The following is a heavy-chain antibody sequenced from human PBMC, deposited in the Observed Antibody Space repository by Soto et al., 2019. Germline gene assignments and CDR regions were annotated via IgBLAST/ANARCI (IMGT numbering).Heavy chain of an antibody. CDR2: ISAYNGNT. Sequence: QVQLVQYGGEVKKPGASVKVSCKASGYTFTSSGISWVRQAPGHGLEWMGRISAYNGNTNYAQKLQGRVTMTTDTSTSPAYMELRSLRSDDTAVYYRARVVGALGHCFDPCGQGNLVTVSS. J-gene: IGHJ5*02. V-gene: IGHV1-18*01. CDR3: ARVVGALGHCFDP. D-gene: IGHD2-15*01. CDR1: GYTFTSSG.